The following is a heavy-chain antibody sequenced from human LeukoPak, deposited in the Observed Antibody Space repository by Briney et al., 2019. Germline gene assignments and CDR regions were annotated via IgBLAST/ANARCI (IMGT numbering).Heavy chain of an antibody. CDR2: IYYSGST. CDR3: ARVVVPAAIFLGDYYGMDV. J-gene: IGHJ6*02. V-gene: IGHV4-59*11. Sequence: SETLSLTCSVSGGSISSHYWSWIRQPPGKGLEWIGYIYYSGSTNYNPSLKSRVTISVDTSKNQFSLKLSSVTAADTAVYYCARVVVPAAIFLGDYYGMDVWGQGTTVTVSS. CDR1: GGSISSHY. D-gene: IGHD2-2*02.